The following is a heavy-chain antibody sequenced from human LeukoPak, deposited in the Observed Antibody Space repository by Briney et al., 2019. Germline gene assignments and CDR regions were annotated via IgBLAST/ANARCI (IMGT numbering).Heavy chain of an antibody. CDR1: GGSISSYY. V-gene: IGHV4-59*01. Sequence: SETLSLTCTVSGGSISSYYWSWIRQPPGKGLEWIGYIYYSGSTNYNPSLKSRVTISVDTSKNQFSLKLSSVTAADTAVYYCARDLTGIAVAYDYWGQGTLVTVSS. CDR3: ARDLTGIAVAYDY. CDR2: IYYSGST. J-gene: IGHJ4*02. D-gene: IGHD6-19*01.